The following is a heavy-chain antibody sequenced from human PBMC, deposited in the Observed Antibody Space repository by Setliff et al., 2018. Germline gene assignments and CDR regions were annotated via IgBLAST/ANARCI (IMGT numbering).Heavy chain of an antibody. Sequence: SETLSLTCTASGGSISTDHDYWGWIRQPPGKGLEWIGSSDYTGNTWHNPSLKSRVTMSVDTSRNQLSLKLTSVTAADTSVYYCARHVGSRSRGYNYYYYYMDVWGKGTTVTVSS. D-gene: IGHD3-10*01. V-gene: IGHV4-39*01. CDR3: ARHVGSRSRGYNYYYYYMDV. CDR1: GGSISTDHDY. CDR2: SDYTGNT. J-gene: IGHJ6*03.